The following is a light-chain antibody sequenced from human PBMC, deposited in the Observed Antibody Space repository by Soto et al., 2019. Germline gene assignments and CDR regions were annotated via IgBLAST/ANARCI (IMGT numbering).Light chain of an antibody. CDR2: GGS. J-gene: IGLJ1*01. V-gene: IGLV2-23*01. CDR3: CAYAGSSVYV. Sequence: QSVLTQPASLSGSPGQSITISCTGTISDVGTYNLVSWYQQHPGKAPKLMIYGGSKRPSGVSHRFSGSTSGYTASLTISGLQAEDEADFYCCAYAGSSVYVFGTGTKVTVL. CDR1: ISDVGTYNL.